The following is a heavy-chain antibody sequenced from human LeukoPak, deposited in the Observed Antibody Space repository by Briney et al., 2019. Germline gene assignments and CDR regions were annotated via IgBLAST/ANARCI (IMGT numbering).Heavy chain of an antibody. J-gene: IGHJ6*03. CDR1: GYSISSGYY. Sequence: SETLSLTCTVSGYSISSGYYWGWIRQPPGKGLEWIGSIYHSGSTYYNPSLKSRVTISVDTSKNQFSLKLSSVTAADTAVYYCARVGYDILTGYYQRYYYYMDVWGKGTTVTVSS. V-gene: IGHV4-38-2*02. D-gene: IGHD3-9*01. CDR2: IYHSGST. CDR3: ARVGYDILTGYYQRYYYYMDV.